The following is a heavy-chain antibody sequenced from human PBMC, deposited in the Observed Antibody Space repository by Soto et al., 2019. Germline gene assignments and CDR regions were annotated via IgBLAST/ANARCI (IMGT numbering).Heavy chain of an antibody. D-gene: IGHD1-26*01. V-gene: IGHV1-69*01. J-gene: IGHJ6*02. CDR3: AKDRRADWESYYYYAMDV. Sequence: QVQLVQSGAEVKKPGSSVKVSCKASGGTFSSFTISWVRQAPGQGLEGMGGIIPIYGTANYAQKFQGRVTITADASTRTAYMELSSLRSEDTAVYYCAKDRRADWESYYYYAMDVCGQGTTVTVSS. CDR1: GGTFSSFT. CDR2: IIPIYGTA.